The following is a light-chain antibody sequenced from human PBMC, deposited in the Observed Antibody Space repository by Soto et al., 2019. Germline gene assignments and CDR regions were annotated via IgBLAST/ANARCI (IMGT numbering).Light chain of an antibody. J-gene: IGKJ2*01. Sequence: EIVLTQSPGTLSLSPGGRATLSCRASQTVTSSFLAWYQQKPGQAPRLLIYGASTRATGIPDRFSGSGSGTDFTLTISRLEPEDFAVYDCQQYGNSQYTFGQGTKVEIK. V-gene: IGKV3-20*01. CDR1: QTVTSSF. CDR2: GAS. CDR3: QQYGNSQYT.